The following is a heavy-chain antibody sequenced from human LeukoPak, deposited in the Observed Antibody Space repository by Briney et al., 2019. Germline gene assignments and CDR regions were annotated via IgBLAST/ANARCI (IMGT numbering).Heavy chain of an antibody. V-gene: IGHV1-2*02. J-gene: IGHJ4*02. CDR3: ARGRPLSTSTTDLTDY. D-gene: IGHD5/OR15-5a*01. CDR1: GYTFTDFY. Sequence: GSVKVSCKATGYTFTDFYIHWVRQAPGQGLEWMAWINPKSGDTRCAQKFQGSVTMTRDTSFSTAYLEVRSDDTAVYYCARGRPLSTSTTDLTDYWGQGTLVTVSS. CDR2: INPKSGDT.